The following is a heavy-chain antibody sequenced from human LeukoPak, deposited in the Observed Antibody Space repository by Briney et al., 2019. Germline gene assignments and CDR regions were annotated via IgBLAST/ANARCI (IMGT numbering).Heavy chain of an antibody. D-gene: IGHD6-13*01. CDR3: ARGGSSPTDY. CDR2: IYYSGST. J-gene: IGHJ4*02. V-gene: IGHV4-59*01. Sequence: SETLSLTCTVSGGSISSYYWSWIRQPPGKGLEWIGYIYYSGSTNYNPSLKSRVTISVDTSKNQFSLKLSSVTAADTAVYYCARGGSSPTDYWGQGTLVTVSP. CDR1: GGSISSYY.